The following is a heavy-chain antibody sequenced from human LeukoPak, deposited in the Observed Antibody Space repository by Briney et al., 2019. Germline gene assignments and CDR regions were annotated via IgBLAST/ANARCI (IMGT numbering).Heavy chain of an antibody. CDR1: GYTFTSYY. Sequence: ASVKVSCKAPGYTFTSYYIHWVRQAPGQGLEWMGMINPGGGSTSNAQKFQGRVTTTADKTTSTAYMELSSLRSEDTAVYYCASHGGGNQEVHAFDIWGQGTMVTVSS. D-gene: IGHD4-23*01. V-gene: IGHV1-46*01. CDR2: INPGGGST. CDR3: ASHGGGNQEVHAFDI. J-gene: IGHJ3*02.